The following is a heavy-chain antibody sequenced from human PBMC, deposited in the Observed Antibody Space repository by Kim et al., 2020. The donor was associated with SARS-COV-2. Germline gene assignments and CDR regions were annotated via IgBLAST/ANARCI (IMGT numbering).Heavy chain of an antibody. J-gene: IGHJ6*02. CDR1: GYTFTSQG. D-gene: IGHD1-7*01. Sequence: ASVKVSCKASGYTFTSQGITWVRQAPGQGPEWMGWISPLNGKTKIVQKFEGRVVMTRETSTTTVAMELRSLTSDDTAVYYCARDGGITRGIDVWGPGTPV. CDR2: ISPLNGKT. V-gene: IGHV1-18*01. CDR3: ARDGGITRGIDV.